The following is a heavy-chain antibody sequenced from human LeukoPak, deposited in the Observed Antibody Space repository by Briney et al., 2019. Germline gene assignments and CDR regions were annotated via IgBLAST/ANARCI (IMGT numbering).Heavy chain of an antibody. CDR2: IYYSGST. CDR1: VGSLSSYY. Sequence: PSETLSVTCMVSVGSLSSYYWSWMRPPPGKGLEWIGYIYYSGSTNYNPSLKSRVTISVDTSKNQFSLKLSSVTAADTAVYYCASVPESGYCSSTSCYEGSEYFQHWGQGTLVTVSS. CDR3: ASVPESGYCSSTSCYEGSEYFQH. V-gene: IGHV4-59*01. D-gene: IGHD2-2*01. J-gene: IGHJ1*01.